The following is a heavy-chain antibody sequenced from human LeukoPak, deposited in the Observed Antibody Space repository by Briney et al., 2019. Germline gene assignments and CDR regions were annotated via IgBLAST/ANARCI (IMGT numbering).Heavy chain of an antibody. D-gene: IGHD1-1*01. CDR2: IYYYNGNT. V-gene: IGHV4-39*01. Sequence: SETLSLTCTVSGASINTASYYWGWIRQSPGRGLEWIGSIYYYNGNTFYNPSLKSRVTISLDTSKNQFSLKLSSVTAADTAVYYCARGPITEDGTFHSPNAWGQGTLVTVSS. J-gene: IGHJ5*02. CDR3: ARGPITEDGTFHSPNA. CDR1: GASINTASYY.